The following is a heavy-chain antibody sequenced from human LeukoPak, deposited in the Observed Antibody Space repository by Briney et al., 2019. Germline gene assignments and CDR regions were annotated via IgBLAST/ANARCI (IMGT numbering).Heavy chain of an antibody. Sequence: GGSLRLSCAASGFTFSSYSMNWVRQAPGKGLEWVSVIYSGGSTYYADSVKGRFTISRDNSKNTLYLQMNSLRAEDTAVYYCARDDIAVAGQDYWGQGTLVTVSS. CDR3: ARDDIAVAGQDY. J-gene: IGHJ4*02. CDR1: GFTFSSYS. D-gene: IGHD6-19*01. V-gene: IGHV3-66*01. CDR2: IYSGGST.